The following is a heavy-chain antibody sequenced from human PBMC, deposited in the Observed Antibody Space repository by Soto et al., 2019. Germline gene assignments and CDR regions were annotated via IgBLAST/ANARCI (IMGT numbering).Heavy chain of an antibody. CDR2: TYYRSKWYN. CDR3: ARDIVVVVADNWFDP. V-gene: IGHV6-1*01. CDR1: GESVSSNSAS. J-gene: IGHJ5*02. Sequence: SQTLSLTCVISGESVSSNSASWNWIRQSPSRGLEWLGRTYYRSKWYNDYAVSVKSRITINPDTSKNQFSLQLNSVTPEDTAVYYCARDIVVVVADNWFDPWGQGTLVTVS. D-gene: IGHD2-15*01.